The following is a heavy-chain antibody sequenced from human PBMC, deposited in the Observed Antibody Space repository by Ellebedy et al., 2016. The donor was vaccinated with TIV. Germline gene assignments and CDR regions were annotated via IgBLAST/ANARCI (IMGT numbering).Heavy chain of an antibody. Sequence: PGGSLRLSCAASGFTFNSYGMTWVRQAPEKGLEWVPSINDNGGVTRYADSVKGRFTVSRDNSKNTVFLQINSLRVEDTAVYYCAKSLRSGAYCFDYWGQGTLVTVSS. CDR1: GFTFNSYG. D-gene: IGHD6-25*01. J-gene: IGHJ4*02. CDR2: INDNGGVT. V-gene: IGHV3-23*01. CDR3: AKSLRSGAYCFDY.